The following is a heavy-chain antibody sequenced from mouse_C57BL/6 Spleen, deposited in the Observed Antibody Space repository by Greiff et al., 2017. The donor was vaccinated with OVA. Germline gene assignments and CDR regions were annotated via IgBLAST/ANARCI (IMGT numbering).Heavy chain of an antibody. Sequence: QVQLQQPGTELVKPGASVKLSCKASGYTFTSYWMHWVKQRPGQGLEWIGNINPSNGGTNYNEKFKSKATLTVDKSSSTAYMQLSSLTSEDSAVYDCARDDYDDWYFDVWGTGTTVTVSS. CDR2: INPSNGGT. V-gene: IGHV1-53*01. CDR3: ARDDYDDWYFDV. D-gene: IGHD2-4*01. CDR1: GYTFTSYW. J-gene: IGHJ1*03.